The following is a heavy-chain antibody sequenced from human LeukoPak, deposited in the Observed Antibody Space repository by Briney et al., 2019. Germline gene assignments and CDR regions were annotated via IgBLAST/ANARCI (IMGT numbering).Heavy chain of an antibody. V-gene: IGHV3-33*01. Sequence: PGRSLRLSCAASGFTFSSYGMHWVRQAPGKGLGWVAVIWYDGGNKYYADSVKGRFTISRDNSKNTLYLQMNSLRAEDTAVYYCARRWVVVAADYFDIWGQGTMVTVSS. J-gene: IGHJ3*02. D-gene: IGHD2-15*01. CDR1: GFTFSSYG. CDR2: IWYDGGNK. CDR3: ARRWVVVAADYFDI.